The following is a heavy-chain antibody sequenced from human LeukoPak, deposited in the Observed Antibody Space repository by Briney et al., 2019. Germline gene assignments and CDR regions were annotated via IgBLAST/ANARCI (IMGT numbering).Heavy chain of an antibody. V-gene: IGHV3-30-3*01. D-gene: IGHD2-21*01. J-gene: IGHJ4*02. CDR1: GFTFSSYA. CDR3: ARDMTGLVVVIANILDY. CDR2: ISYEGSNK. Sequence: GGSLRLSCAASGFTFSSYAMHWVRQAPGKGLEWVAVISYEGSNKYYADSVKGRFTISRDNSKNTLYLQMNSLRAEDTAVYYCARDMTGLVVVIANILDYWGQGILVTVSS.